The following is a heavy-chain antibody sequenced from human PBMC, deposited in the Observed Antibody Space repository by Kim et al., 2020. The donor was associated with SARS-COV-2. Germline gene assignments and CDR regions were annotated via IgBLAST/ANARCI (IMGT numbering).Heavy chain of an antibody. J-gene: IGHJ4*02. CDR3: SSSTLGAYFDY. Sequence: GGSLRLSCAVSGSSVRSSYMTWVRQAPGKGLEWVSAIHDAGRTYYADSVKGRFTISRDIPKDTLYLQMTSLRAEDTAVYYCSSSTLGAYFDYWGQGSLVTVSS. CDR2: IHDAGRT. CDR1: GSSVRSSY. V-gene: IGHV3-53*01. D-gene: IGHD7-27*01.